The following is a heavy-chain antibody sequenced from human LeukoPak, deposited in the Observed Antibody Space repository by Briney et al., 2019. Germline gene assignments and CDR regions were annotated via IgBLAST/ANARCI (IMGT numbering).Heavy chain of an antibody. Sequence: SGGSLRLSCAASGFTFSSYAMHWVRQAPDKGLEWVSVISYDGSDKYYADPVKGRFTISRDDSKNTLYLQMNSLRAEDTAIYYCARSSGGSYPEFDYWGQGTLVTVSS. D-gene: IGHD1-26*01. CDR3: ARSSGGSYPEFDY. V-gene: IGHV3-30*04. CDR2: ISYDGSDK. J-gene: IGHJ4*02. CDR1: GFTFSSYA.